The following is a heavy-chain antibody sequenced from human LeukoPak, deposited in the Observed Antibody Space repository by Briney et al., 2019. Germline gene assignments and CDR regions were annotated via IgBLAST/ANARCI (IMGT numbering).Heavy chain of an antibody. Sequence: ASVKVSCKAPGHTFTSYDMSWVRQAPGQGLEWMGWISVYNGNTNYAQKLQGRVTMTTDTSTSTAYMELRSLRSDDTAVYYCVRVGQGNIAAFDIWGQGTMVTVSS. V-gene: IGHV1-18*01. CDR3: VRVGQGNIAAFDI. CDR2: ISVYNGNT. D-gene: IGHD6-13*01. J-gene: IGHJ3*02. CDR1: GHTFTSYD.